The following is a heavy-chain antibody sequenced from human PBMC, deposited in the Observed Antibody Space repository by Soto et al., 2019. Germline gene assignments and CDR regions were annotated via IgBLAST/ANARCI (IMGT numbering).Heavy chain of an antibody. CDR2: ILPIFGTA. CDR1: GGTFSSYA. V-gene: IGHV1-69*06. Sequence: SVKVSCKASGGTFSSYAISWVRQAPGQGLEWMGGILPIFGTANYAQKFQGRVTITADKSTSTAYMELSSLRSADTAVYYCARGSHIVVVTATLDYWGQGTLVTVSS. D-gene: IGHD2-21*02. J-gene: IGHJ4*02. CDR3: ARGSHIVVVTATLDY.